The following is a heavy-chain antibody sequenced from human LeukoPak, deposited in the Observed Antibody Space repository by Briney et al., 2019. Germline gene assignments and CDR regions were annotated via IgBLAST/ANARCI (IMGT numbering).Heavy chain of an antibody. V-gene: IGHV3-7*01. CDR2: IREDGTEK. J-gene: IGHJ4*02. D-gene: IGHD3-16*01. Sequence: GGSLRLSCTASGFTFSGAWMTWVRQAPGKGLEWVANIREDGTEKNYVDSVKGRFTISRDNAKNSLYLQMNSLRAEDTAVYYCARGGRFDYWGQGTLVTVSS. CDR3: ARGGRFDY. CDR1: GFTFSGAW.